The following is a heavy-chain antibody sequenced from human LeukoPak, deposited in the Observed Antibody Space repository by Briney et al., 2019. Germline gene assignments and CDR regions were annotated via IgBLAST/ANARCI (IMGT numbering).Heavy chain of an antibody. Sequence: PSETLSLTCTVSGGSISSYYWSWIRQPPGKGLEWIGYIYYSGSTNYNPSLKSRVTISVDTSKNQFSLKLSSVTAADTAVYYCARVQGYCRRTRCPYRFRPRGQGTLVTVSS. CDR3: ARVQGYCRRTRCPYRFRP. J-gene: IGHJ5*02. CDR2: IYYSGST. CDR1: GGSISSYY. V-gene: IGHV4-59*01. D-gene: IGHD2-2*01.